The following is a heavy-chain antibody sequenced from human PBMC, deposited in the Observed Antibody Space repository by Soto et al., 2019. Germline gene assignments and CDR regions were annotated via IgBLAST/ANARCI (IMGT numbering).Heavy chain of an antibody. CDR3: ARGAGGLDY. V-gene: IGHV3-74*01. Sequence: EVQLVESGGGFVQPGGSLRLSCAASGFIFSNNWIHWVRQAPGKGLEWVSHINNDGSDTSYADSVKGRFTISRDNAKNTVFLQMNGLRAEDTAMYYCARGAGGLDYWGQGTLVTVSS. CDR2: INNDGSDT. D-gene: IGHD3-10*01. J-gene: IGHJ4*02. CDR1: GFIFSNNW.